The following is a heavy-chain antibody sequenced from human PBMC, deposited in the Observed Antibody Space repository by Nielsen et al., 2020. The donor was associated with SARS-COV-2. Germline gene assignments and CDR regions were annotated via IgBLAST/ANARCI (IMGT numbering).Heavy chain of an antibody. V-gene: IGHV4-39*01. D-gene: IGHD2-8*01. Sequence: SETLSLTCTVSGGSISSSSYYWGWIRQPPGKGLEWIGSIYYSGSTYYNPSLKSRVTISVDTSKNQFSLKLSSVTAADTAVYYCARGHYCTNGVCYPSTHLDYWGQGTLVTVSS. CDR1: GGSISSSSYY. CDR2: IYYSGST. J-gene: IGHJ4*02. CDR3: ARGHYCTNGVCYPSTHLDY.